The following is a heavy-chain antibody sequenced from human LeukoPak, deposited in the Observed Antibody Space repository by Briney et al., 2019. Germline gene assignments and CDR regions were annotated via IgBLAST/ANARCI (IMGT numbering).Heavy chain of an antibody. J-gene: IGHJ4*02. CDR1: GYSFTSYW. Sequence: GESLKISCKGSGYSFTSYWIGWVRQMPGKGLEWMGIIYPGDSDTRYSPSFQGRVTISADKSISTAYLQWSSLKASDTAMYYCSTTDVDTAMVTPNYWGQGTLVTVSS. D-gene: IGHD5-18*01. V-gene: IGHV5-51*01. CDR2: IYPGDSDT. CDR3: STTDVDTAMVTPNY.